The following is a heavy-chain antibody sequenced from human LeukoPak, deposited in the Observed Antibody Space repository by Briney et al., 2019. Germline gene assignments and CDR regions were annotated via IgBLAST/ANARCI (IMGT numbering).Heavy chain of an antibody. J-gene: IGHJ4*02. CDR1: GGSISSGSYY. CDR2: IYTSGST. Sequence: SQTLSLTCTVSGGSISSGSYYWSWIRQPAGKGLEWIGRIYTSGSTNYNPSLKSRVTIPVDTSKNQFSLKLSSVTAADTAVYYCARDHSDGSGTKWGQGTLVTVSS. V-gene: IGHV4-61*02. D-gene: IGHD3-10*01. CDR3: ARDHSDGSGTK.